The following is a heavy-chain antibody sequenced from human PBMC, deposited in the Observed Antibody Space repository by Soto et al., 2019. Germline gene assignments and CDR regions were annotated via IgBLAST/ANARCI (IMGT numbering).Heavy chain of an antibody. D-gene: IGHD1-26*01. V-gene: IGHV3-21*01. CDR1: GVPLGTYS. Sequence: GVSQRHLGAVAGVPLGTYSMHLLRYAPGKGLEWVSSISSSSSYIYYADSVKGRFTISRDNAKNSLYLQMNSLRAEDTAVYYCARGGVGATTIYYWGQGTLVTGSS. CDR3: ARGGVGATTIYY. CDR2: ISSSSSYI. J-gene: IGHJ4*02.